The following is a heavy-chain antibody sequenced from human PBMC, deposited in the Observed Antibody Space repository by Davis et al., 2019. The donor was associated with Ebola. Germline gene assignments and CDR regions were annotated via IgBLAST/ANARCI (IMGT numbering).Heavy chain of an antibody. CDR2: ISGSGGST. J-gene: IGHJ6*02. Sequence: GESLKISCAASGFTFSSYAMSWVRQAPGKGLEWVSAISGSGGSTYYADSVKGRFTISRDNSKNTLYLQMNSLRAEDTAVYYCAKCLDGYYYYGMDVWGQGTTVTVSS. D-gene: IGHD3-16*01. V-gene: IGHV3-23*01. CDR3: AKCLDGYYYYGMDV. CDR1: GFTFSSYA.